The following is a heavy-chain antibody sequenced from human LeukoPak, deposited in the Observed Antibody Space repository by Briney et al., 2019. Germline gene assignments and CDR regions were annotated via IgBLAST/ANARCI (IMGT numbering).Heavy chain of an antibody. D-gene: IGHD6-13*01. CDR2: ISYDGSNK. Sequence: GGSLRLSCAASGFTFSSYAMHWVRQAPGKGLEWVAVISYDGSNKYYADSVKGRFTISRDNAKNSLYLQMNSLRAEDTAVYYCARDFRGIAAAGTFDYWGQGTLVTVSS. V-gene: IGHV3-30-3*01. J-gene: IGHJ4*02. CDR1: GFTFSSYA. CDR3: ARDFRGIAAAGTFDY.